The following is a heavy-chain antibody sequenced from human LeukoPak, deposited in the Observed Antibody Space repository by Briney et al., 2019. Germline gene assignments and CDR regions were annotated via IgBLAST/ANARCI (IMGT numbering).Heavy chain of an antibody. CDR2: IKQDGSEK. J-gene: IGHJ4*02. D-gene: IGHD5-12*01. Sequence: GRSLRLSCAASGFTFSSYGMHWVRQAPGKGLEWVANIKQDGSEKYYVDSVKGRFTISRDNTKNSLYLQMNSLRAEDTAVYYCAREAWIWSYWGQGTLVTVSS. CDR1: GFTFSSYG. V-gene: IGHV3-7*01. CDR3: AREAWIWSY.